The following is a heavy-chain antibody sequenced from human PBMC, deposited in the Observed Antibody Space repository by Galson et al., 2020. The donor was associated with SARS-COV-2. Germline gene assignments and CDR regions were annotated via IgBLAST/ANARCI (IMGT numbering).Heavy chain of an antibody. CDR2: ISASNGDR. V-gene: IGHV1-18*04. J-gene: IGHJ3*01. D-gene: IGHD4-4*01. CDR3: ARDGRYSSSTTDAFDP. CDR1: GYTFTRYG. Sequence: ASVKVSCRASGYTFTRYGVTWVRQAPGQGFEWMGWISASNGDRKYAQKLQGRVTMTADTSTTTAYMKLRSLRSDDTAIYYCARDGRYSSSTTDAFDPWAKGTAVTVPS.